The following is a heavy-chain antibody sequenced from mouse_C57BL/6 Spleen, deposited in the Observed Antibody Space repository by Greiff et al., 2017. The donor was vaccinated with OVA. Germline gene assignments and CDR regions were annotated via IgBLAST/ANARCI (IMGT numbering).Heavy chain of an antibody. V-gene: IGHV1-4*01. D-gene: IGHD2-2*01. J-gene: IGHJ4*01. Sequence: VQLQQSGAELARPGASVKMSCKASGYTFTSYTMHWVKQRPGQGLEWIGYINPSSGYTKYNQKFKDKATLTADKSSSTAYMQLSSLTSEDSAVYYCARIYYGYDVNAMDYWGQGTSVTVSS. CDR2: INPSSGYT. CDR3: ARIYYGYDVNAMDY. CDR1: GYTFTSYT.